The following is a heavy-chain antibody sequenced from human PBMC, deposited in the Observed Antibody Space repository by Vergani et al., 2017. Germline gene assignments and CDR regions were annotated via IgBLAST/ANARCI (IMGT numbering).Heavy chain of an antibody. Sequence: QVQLVESGGGVVQPGRSLRLSCAASGFTFSSYGMHWVRQAPGKGLEWVAVISYDGSNKYYADSVKGRFTISRDNSKNTLYLQMNSLRAEDTAVYYCAKDRRYCSSTSCSYYYYYMDVWGKGTTVTVSS. CDR1: GFTFSSYG. CDR2: ISYDGSNK. J-gene: IGHJ6*03. D-gene: IGHD2-2*01. V-gene: IGHV3-30*18. CDR3: AKDRRYCSSTSCSYYYYYMDV.